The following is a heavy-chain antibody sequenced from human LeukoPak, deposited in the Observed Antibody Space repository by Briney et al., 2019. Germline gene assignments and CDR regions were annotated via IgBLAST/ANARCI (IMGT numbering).Heavy chain of an antibody. J-gene: IGHJ6*03. CDR3: ARLGSGRRWSKSHYYYYMDV. CDR2: VKPDESEK. V-gene: IGHV3-7*01. Sequence: PGGSLRLSCAASGFTFSGFWMSWVRQAPGKGLEWLANVKPDESEKYYADSVKGRFTISRDNAKNSVYLQMNSLRAEDTAVYYCARLGSGRRWSKSHYYYYMDVWGKGTTVTVSS. CDR1: GFTFSGFW. D-gene: IGHD4-23*01.